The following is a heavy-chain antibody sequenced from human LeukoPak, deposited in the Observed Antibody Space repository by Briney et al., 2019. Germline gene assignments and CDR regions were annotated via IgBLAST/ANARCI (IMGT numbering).Heavy chain of an antibody. CDR2: IIPIFGTA. CDR3: ATGRDGYSYYFDY. D-gene: IGHD5-24*01. CDR1: GGTFSSYA. Sequence: GASVKVSCKASGGTFSSYAISWVRQAPGQGLEWMGGIIPIFGTANYAQKFQGRVTITTDESTSTAYMELSSLRSEDTAVYYCATGRDGYSYYFDYWGQGTLVTVSS. V-gene: IGHV1-69*05. J-gene: IGHJ4*02.